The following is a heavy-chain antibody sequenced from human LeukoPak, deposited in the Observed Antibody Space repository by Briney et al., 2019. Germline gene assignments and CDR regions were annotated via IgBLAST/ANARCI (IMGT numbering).Heavy chain of an antibody. CDR2: INHSGST. J-gene: IGHJ4*02. V-gene: IGHV4-39*07. CDR1: GGSISSSSYY. Sequence: PSETLSLTCTVSGGSISSSSYYWSWIRQPPGKGLEWIGEINHSGSTNYNPSLKSRVTISVDTSKNQFSLKLSSVTAADTAVYYCARVAAAIDYWGQGTLVTVSS. CDR3: ARVAAAIDY. D-gene: IGHD6-25*01.